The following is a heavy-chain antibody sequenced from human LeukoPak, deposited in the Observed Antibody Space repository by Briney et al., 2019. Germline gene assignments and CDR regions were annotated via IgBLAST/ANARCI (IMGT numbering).Heavy chain of an antibody. CDR3: ARGWISDSFDY. Sequence: GRSLRLSCAASGFTFSSYEMNWVRQAPGKGLEWVSYISSSGSNIYYADSVKGRFTISRDNAKNSLYLQMNSLRAEDTAVYYCARGWISDSFDYWGQGTLVTVS. CDR2: ISSSGSNI. J-gene: IGHJ4*02. D-gene: IGHD5-12*01. CDR1: GFTFSSYE. V-gene: IGHV3-48*03.